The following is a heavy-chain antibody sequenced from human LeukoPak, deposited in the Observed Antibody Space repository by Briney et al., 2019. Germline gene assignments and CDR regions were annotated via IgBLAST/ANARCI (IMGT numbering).Heavy chain of an antibody. CDR3: ARALPHRRLMDTTMNQHWFDP. J-gene: IGHJ5*02. V-gene: IGHV1-46*01. CDR2: INPSGGRT. D-gene: IGHD5-18*01. CDR1: GYILTSYY. Sequence: ASVKVSCTASGYILTSYYMHWVRQAPGQGLEWMGLINPSGGRTNYAQKFQGRLTMTRDMSTSTVYMELSSLRSEDTAVYYCARALPHRRLMDTTMNQHWFDPWGQGTLVTVSS.